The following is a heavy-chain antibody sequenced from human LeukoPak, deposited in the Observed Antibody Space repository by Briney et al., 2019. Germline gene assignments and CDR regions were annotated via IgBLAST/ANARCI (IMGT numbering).Heavy chain of an antibody. CDR2: ICYDGSNK. CDR3: ARDRGGDIPFDY. V-gene: IGHV3-33*01. J-gene: IGHJ4*02. CDR1: GFTFSSYG. Sequence: GGSLRLSCASSGFTFSSYGMHWVRQAPGKGLDWVAVICYDGSNKYYADSVKGRFTISRDNSKNTLYLQMNSLRAEDRAVYYCARDRGGDIPFDYWGQGTLVTVSS. D-gene: IGHD2-21*02.